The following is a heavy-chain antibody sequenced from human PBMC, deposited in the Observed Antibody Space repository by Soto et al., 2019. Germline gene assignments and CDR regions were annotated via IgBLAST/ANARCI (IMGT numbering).Heavy chain of an antibody. D-gene: IGHD3-22*01. J-gene: IGHJ3*02. V-gene: IGHV1-69*01. CDR3: ARHPADYYDSSQDAFYI. CDR2: IIPIFGTA. Sequence: QAPGQGLEWMGGIIPIFGTANYAQKFQGRVTITADASTSTAYMELSSRRSEDTAVYYCARHPADYYDSSQDAFYIWGQGTMVTVSS.